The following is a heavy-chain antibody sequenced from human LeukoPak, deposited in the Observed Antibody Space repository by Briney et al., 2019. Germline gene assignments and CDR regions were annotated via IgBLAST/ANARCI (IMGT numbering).Heavy chain of an antibody. CDR3: ARDTEQQLYFDY. V-gene: IGHV1-18*01. Sequence: ASVKVSCKASGYTFTSYGISWVRQAPGQGLEWMGWISAYNGNTNYVQKLQGRVTMTTDTSTSTAYMELRSLRSDDTAVYYCARDTEQQLYFDYWGQGTLVTVSS. CDR1: GYTFTSYG. CDR2: ISAYNGNT. J-gene: IGHJ4*02. D-gene: IGHD6-13*01.